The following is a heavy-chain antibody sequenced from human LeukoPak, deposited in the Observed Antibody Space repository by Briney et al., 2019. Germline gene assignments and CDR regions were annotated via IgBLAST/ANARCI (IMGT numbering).Heavy chain of an antibody. J-gene: IGHJ5*02. CDR3: ARVGTVAAAGTDGGNWLDP. Sequence: PSETLSLTCTVSGGSISSSSYYWGWIRQPPGKGLEWIGSIYYSGSTYYNPSLKSRVTISVDKSKNQFSLKLSSVTAADTAVYYCARVGTVAAAGTDGGNWLDPWGQGTLVTVSS. D-gene: IGHD6-13*01. CDR1: GGSISSSSYY. CDR2: IYYSGST. V-gene: IGHV4-39*07.